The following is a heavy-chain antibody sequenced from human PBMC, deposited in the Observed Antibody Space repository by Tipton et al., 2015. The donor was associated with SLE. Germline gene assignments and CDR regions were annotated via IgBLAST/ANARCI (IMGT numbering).Heavy chain of an antibody. CDR1: GGSFSGYY. CDR3: ARPLYYYYYMDV. CDR2: INHSGGT. J-gene: IGHJ6*03. V-gene: IGHV4-34*01. Sequence: TLSLTCAVYGGSFSGYYWSWIRQPPGKGLEWIGEINHSGGTNYNPSLKSRVTISVDTSKNQFSLKLRSVTAADTAVYYCARPLYYYYYMDVWGKGTTVTVSS.